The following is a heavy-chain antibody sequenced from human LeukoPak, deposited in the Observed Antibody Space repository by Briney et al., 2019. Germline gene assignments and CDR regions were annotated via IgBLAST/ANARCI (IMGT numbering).Heavy chain of an antibody. Sequence: TSETLSLTCTVSGGSISSSKDYWGWIRQPPGKGLEWIGSIYYSENTYYNPSLKSRVSISVDTSKNQFTLKLSSVTAADTAVYYCARRTYSENYWKHFDSWGQGTLVTVSS. CDR1: GGSISSSKDY. V-gene: IGHV4-39*01. CDR3: ARRTYSENYWKHFDS. CDR2: IYYSENT. D-gene: IGHD1-26*01. J-gene: IGHJ4*02.